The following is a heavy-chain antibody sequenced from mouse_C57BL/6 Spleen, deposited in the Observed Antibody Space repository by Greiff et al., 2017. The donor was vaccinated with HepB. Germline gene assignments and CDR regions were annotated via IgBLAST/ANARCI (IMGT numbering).Heavy chain of an antibody. CDR3: ASDGGFAWFAY. J-gene: IGHJ3*01. D-gene: IGHD3-1*01. CDR2: IWGVGST. Sequence: VKLVESGPGLVAPSQSLSITCTVSGFSLTSYGVDWVRQSPGKGLEWLGVIWGVGSTNYNSALKSRLSISKDNSKSQVFLKMNSLQTDDTAMYYCASDGGFAWFAYWGQGTLVTVSA. CDR1: GFSLTSYG. V-gene: IGHV2-6*01.